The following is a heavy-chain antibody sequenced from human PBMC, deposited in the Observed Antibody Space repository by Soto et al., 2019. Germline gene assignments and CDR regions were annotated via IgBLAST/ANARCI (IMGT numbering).Heavy chain of an antibody. V-gene: IGHV5-51*01. CDR3: AMSTTVDYYYMDV. D-gene: IGHD4-4*01. CDR1: GYSFTSYW. J-gene: IGHJ6*03. Sequence: GESLKISCKGSGYSFTSYWIGWVRQMPGKGLEWMGIIYPGDSDTRYSPSFQGQVTISADKSISTAYLQWSSLKASDTAMYYCAMSTTVDYYYMDVWGKGTTVTVSS. CDR2: IYPGDSDT.